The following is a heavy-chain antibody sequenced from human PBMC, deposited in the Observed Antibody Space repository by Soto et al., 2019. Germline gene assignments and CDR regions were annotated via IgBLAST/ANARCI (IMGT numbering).Heavy chain of an antibody. CDR1: GGSISSSSYY. V-gene: IGHV4-39*01. D-gene: IGHD4-17*01. CDR2: IYYSGST. Sequence: PSETLSLTCTVSGGSISSSSYYWGWIRQPPGKGLEWIGSIYYSGSTYYNPSLKSRVTISVDTSKNQFSLKLSSVTAADTAVYYCARGRGDYNACTNWFDPWGQRTLVTVAT. CDR3: ARGRGDYNACTNWFDP. J-gene: IGHJ5*02.